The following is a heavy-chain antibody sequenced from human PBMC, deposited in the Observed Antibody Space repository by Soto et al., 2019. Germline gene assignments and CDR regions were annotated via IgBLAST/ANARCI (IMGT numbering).Heavy chain of an antibody. Sequence: EQLVESGGGLVQPGGSLRLSCAASGFTCSDYYMSWVRQAPGKGLEWVANINQDGSAKSYVDSVRGRFTISRDNGQNSLSLQMESLRAYDTAVYYCARWNGGFDPWGPGTLVTVSS. CDR3: ARWNGGFDP. D-gene: IGHD1-1*01. V-gene: IGHV3-7*05. J-gene: IGHJ5*02. CDR2: INQDGSAK. CDR1: GFTCSDYY.